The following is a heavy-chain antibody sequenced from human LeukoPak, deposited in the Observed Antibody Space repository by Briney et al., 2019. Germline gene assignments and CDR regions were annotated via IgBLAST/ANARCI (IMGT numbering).Heavy chain of an antibody. CDR1: GFTFSSYW. V-gene: IGHV3-74*01. CDR2: INSDGSST. D-gene: IGHD3-3*01. J-gene: IGHJ5*02. CDR3: ARVNYDFWSILT. Sequence: GGSLRLSCAASGFTFSSYWMHWVRQAPGKGLVWVPHINSDGSSTTYADSVKGRFTISRDNAKNTLYLQMNSLRAEDTAVYYCARVNYDFWSILTWGQGTPVTVSS.